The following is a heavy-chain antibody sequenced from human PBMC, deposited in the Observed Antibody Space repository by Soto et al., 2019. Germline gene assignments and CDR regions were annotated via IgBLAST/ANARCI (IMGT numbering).Heavy chain of an antibody. D-gene: IGHD4-17*01. CDR2: IHYSGST. V-gene: IGHV4-61*08. J-gene: IGHJ6*02. CDR3: ARAHYGDYGYGMDV. Sequence: LSLTCTVSGGSISSADYYWSWIRQPPGKGLEWIGYIHYSGSTNYNPSLKSRVTISVDTSKNQFSLKLSSVTAADTAVYYCARAHYGDYGYGMDVWGQGTTVTVSS. CDR1: GGSISSADYY.